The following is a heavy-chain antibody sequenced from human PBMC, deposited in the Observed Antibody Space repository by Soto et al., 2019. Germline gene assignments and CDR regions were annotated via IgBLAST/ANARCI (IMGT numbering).Heavy chain of an antibody. CDR1: GYSFTSYW. CDR3: ARGGGEMATPPPYLY. Sequence: PXESLKLSCKCSGYSFTSYWSSLVLQMPGKGLEWMGRIDPSDSYTNYSPSFQGRVSITADKSTNTVYMEMNSLMSEDTAVYYCARGGGEMATPPPYLYWGQGTQVTVPS. J-gene: IGHJ4*02. V-gene: IGHV5-10-1*01. D-gene: IGHD3-16*01. CDR2: IDPSDSYT.